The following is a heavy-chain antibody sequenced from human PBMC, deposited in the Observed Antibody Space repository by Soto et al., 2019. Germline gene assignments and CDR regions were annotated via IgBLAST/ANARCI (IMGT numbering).Heavy chain of an antibody. CDR2: LYTSGST. J-gene: IGHJ6*02. CDR1: GGSISNYY. V-gene: IGHV4-4*07. Sequence: SETLSLTCTVSGGSISNYYWSWIRQPAGKGLEWIGRLYTSGSTSYNPSLKSRVTMSLDRSKNQFSLKLSSVTAADTAIYYCAREESVDHSYAMDVWGQGTTVTVSS. CDR3: AREESVDHSYAMDV.